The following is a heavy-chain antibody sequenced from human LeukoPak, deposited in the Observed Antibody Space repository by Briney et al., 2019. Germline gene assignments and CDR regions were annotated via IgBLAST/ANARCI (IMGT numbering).Heavy chain of an antibody. J-gene: IGHJ6*02. D-gene: IGHD2-2*01. Sequence: GGSLRLSCAASGFTFSIYSMNWVRQAPGKGLEWVSYISTSSSYIYYADSVKGRFTISRDNAKNSLYLQMNSLRAEDTAVYYCARDRSLIGYCSSTSCSGDYYYYYGMDVWGQGTTVTVSS. V-gene: IGHV3-21*05. CDR3: ARDRSLIGYCSSTSCSGDYYYYYGMDV. CDR2: ISTSSSYI. CDR1: GFTFSIYS.